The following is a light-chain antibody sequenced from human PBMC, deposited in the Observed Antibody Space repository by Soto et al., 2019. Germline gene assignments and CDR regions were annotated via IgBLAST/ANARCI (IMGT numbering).Light chain of an antibody. CDR2: KAS. CDR1: QSSGTY. Sequence: IQMTQSPSFLSASVGDRVTITCRASQSSGTYLHWYQQKPGKAPKLLIYKASTLKSGVPSRFSGSGSGTEFTLTISSLQPDDFATYYCQHYNSYSEAFGQGTKVDI. CDR3: QHYNSYSEA. J-gene: IGKJ1*01. V-gene: IGKV1-5*03.